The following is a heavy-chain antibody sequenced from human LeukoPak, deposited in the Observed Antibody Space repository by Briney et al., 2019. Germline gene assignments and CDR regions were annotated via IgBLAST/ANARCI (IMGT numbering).Heavy chain of an antibody. CDR1: GFTFSSYS. V-gene: IGHV3-21*01. J-gene: IGHJ4*02. Sequence: PGGSLRLSCAASGFTFSSYSMNWVRQAPGKGLEWVSSISTSNSHIYYAESVKGRFTISRDNAKNSLYLQMNSLRAEDTAVYYCARGIEYDFWSGYSPFDYWGQGTLVTVSS. CDR2: ISTSNSHI. D-gene: IGHD3-3*01. CDR3: ARGIEYDFWSGYSPFDY.